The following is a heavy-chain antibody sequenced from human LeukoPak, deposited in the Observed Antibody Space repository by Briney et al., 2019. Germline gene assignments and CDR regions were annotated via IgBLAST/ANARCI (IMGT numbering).Heavy chain of an antibody. CDR1: GAFIGSYY. Sequence: SETLSLTCTVSGAFIGSYYWSWIRQPPGKGLERIGYISPTAYTIYTPSLKSRVTISREMSANQFSLIPSSVTAEDTAVYYCTRHDVVPVIGHGMAVWGQGTTVTVSS. V-gene: IGHV4-59*08. CDR2: ISPTAYT. D-gene: IGHD3-10*01. CDR3: TRHDVVPVIGHGMAV. J-gene: IGHJ6*02.